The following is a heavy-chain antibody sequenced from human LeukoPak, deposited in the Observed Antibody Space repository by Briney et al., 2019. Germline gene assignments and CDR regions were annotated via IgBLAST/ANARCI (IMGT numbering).Heavy chain of an antibody. CDR1: GFTFSSYS. CDR2: ISSSSSYI. D-gene: IGHD6-13*01. V-gene: IGHV3-21*01. Sequence: GGSLRLSCAASGFTFSSYSMNWVRQAPGKGLEWVSSISSSSSYIYYADSVKGRSTISRDNAKNSLYLQMNSLRAEDTAVYYCARLIAAAGFDYWGQGTLVTVSS. J-gene: IGHJ4*02. CDR3: ARLIAAAGFDY.